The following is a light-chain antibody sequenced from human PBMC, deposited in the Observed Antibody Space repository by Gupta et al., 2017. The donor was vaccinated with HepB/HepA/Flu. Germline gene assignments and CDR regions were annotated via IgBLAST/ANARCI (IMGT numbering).Light chain of an antibody. CDR3: QELNNCPLT. J-gene: IGKJ4*01. CDR2: DAS. Sequence: EIVLTQSPVTLSLSPGERATLSCRASQSVRNYLAWYQQKPGQAPRLLIYDASKWASGIPARFSGSGSGTEFTLTISSLEPEDFAVYYCQELNNCPLTFGRGTKVDIK. V-gene: IGKV3-11*01. CDR1: QSVRNY.